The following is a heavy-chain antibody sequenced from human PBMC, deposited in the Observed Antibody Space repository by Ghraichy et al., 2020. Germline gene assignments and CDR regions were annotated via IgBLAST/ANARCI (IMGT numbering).Heavy chain of an antibody. D-gene: IGHD5-18*01. J-gene: IGHJ6*03. Sequence: GGSLRLSCAASGFTFSNAWMSWVRQAPGKGLEWVGRIKSKTDGGTTDYAAPVKGRFTISRDDSKNTLYLQMNSLKTEDTAVYYCTTDPQTEGYSYGEYYYYYYMDVWGKGTTVTVSS. CDR1: GFTFSNAW. CDR2: IKSKTDGGTT. V-gene: IGHV3-15*01. CDR3: TTDPQTEGYSYGEYYYYYYMDV.